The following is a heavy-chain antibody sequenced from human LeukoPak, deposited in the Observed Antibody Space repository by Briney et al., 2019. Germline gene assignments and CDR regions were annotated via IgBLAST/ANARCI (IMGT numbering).Heavy chain of an antibody. Sequence: GGSLRLSCAASGFTFSSYAMHWVRQAPGKGLEWVPVISYDGSNKYYADSVKGRFTISRDNSKNTLYLQMNSLRAEDTAVYYCAREGGAARPHGYYYYGMDVWGQGTTVTVSS. CDR1: GFTFSSYA. CDR2: ISYDGSNK. J-gene: IGHJ6*02. CDR3: AREGGAARPHGYYYYGMDV. D-gene: IGHD6-6*01. V-gene: IGHV3-30-3*01.